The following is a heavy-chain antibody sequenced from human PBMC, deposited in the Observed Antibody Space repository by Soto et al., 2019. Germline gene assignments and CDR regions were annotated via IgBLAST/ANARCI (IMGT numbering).Heavy chain of an antibody. CDR3: TTWRSSSWFDY. D-gene: IGHD6-13*01. J-gene: IGHJ4*02. CDR1: GYTFTNYW. Sequence: GESMKISCKGSGYTFTNYWIGWVRQMPGKGLEWMGNIFSSDSYARYSPSFQGQVTISVDRSISTAYLQWSSLKASDTAMYYCTTWRSSSWFDYWGQGTQVTVSS. V-gene: IGHV5-51*01. CDR2: IFSSDSYA.